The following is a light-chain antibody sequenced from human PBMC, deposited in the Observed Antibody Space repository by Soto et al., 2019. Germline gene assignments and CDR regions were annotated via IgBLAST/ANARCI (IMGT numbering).Light chain of an antibody. CDR3: SSYTSSSTLV. J-gene: IGLJ1*01. CDR1: SSDVGGYNY. Sequence: QSMLTQPASVSGSPGQSITISCTGTSSDVGGYNYVSWYQQHPGKAPKLIIYEVSNRPSGVSNRFSGSKSGNTASLTISGLQAEDETDYYCSSYTSSSTLVFGTGTKVTVL. CDR2: EVS. V-gene: IGLV2-14*01.